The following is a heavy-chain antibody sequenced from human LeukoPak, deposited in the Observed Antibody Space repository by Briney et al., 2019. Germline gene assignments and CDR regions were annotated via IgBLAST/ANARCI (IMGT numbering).Heavy chain of an antibody. V-gene: IGHV3-30-3*01. J-gene: IGHJ4*02. CDR2: ISYDGSNK. CDR1: GFTFSSYA. Sequence: GGSLRLSCSASGFTFSSYAMHWVRQAPGKGLEWVAVISYDGSNKYYADSVKGRFTISRDNSKNTLYLQMNSLRAEDTAVYYCARGGGWGFDYWGQGTLVTVSS. D-gene: IGHD6-19*01. CDR3: ARGGGWGFDY.